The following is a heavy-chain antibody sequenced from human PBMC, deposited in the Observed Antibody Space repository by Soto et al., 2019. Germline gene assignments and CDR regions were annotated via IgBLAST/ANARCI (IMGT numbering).Heavy chain of an antibody. CDR3: AVGYCSSGSSCYYYYGMDV. J-gene: IGHJ6*02. Sequence: QVQLVQSGAEVKKPGSSVKVSCKASGGTFSSYTISWVRQAPGQGLEWMGRIIPILGIANYAQKFQGRVTITADESTSTAYMELSSLRSEDTAVYYCAVGYCSSGSSCYYYYGMDVWGQGTTVTVSS. D-gene: IGHD2-15*01. CDR1: GGTFSSYT. CDR2: IIPILGIA. V-gene: IGHV1-69*02.